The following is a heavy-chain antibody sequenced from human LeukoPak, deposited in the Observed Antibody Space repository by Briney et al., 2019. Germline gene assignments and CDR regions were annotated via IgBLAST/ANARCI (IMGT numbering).Heavy chain of an antibody. CDR2: IYYSGST. V-gene: IGHV4-59*01. J-gene: IGHJ3*02. CDR3: ARDWGITIFGVVTNDAFDI. Sequence: PSETLSLTCTVSGGSISSYYWSWIRQPPGKGLEWIGYIYYSGSTNYNPSPKSRVTISVDTSKNQFSLKLSSVTAADTAVYYCARDWGITIFGVVTNDAFDIWGQGTMVTVSS. CDR1: GGSISSYY. D-gene: IGHD3-3*01.